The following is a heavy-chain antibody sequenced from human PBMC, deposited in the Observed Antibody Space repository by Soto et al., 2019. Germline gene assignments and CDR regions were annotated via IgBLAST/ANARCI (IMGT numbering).Heavy chain of an antibody. CDR1: GFTVSSNY. J-gene: IGHJ6*02. D-gene: IGHD6-6*01. CDR2: IYSGGST. Sequence: EVQLVESGGGLVQPGGSLRLSCAASGFTVSSNYMSWVRQAPGKGLEWVSVIYSGGSTYYADSVKGRFTISRDNSKNTLYLQMNSLRAEDTAVYYCATSIAARSYGMVVWGQGTTVTVSS. V-gene: IGHV3-66*01. CDR3: ATSIAARSYGMVV.